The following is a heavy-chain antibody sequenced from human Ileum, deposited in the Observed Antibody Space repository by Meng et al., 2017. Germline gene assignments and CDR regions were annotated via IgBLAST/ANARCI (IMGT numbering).Heavy chain of an antibody. CDR3: ARDHWGSLDY. J-gene: IGHJ4*02. V-gene: IGHV4-59*01. CDR1: GGSIAGYQ. Sequence: QVQLQESGPGLVRPSETLSLICTVSGGSIAGYQWGWVRQPPGKGLEWIGYAGTNYNPSLKSRVTISLDTSKNQFSLKLSSVTAADSAVYYCARDHWGSLDYWGQGSLVAVSS. D-gene: IGHD7-27*01. CDR2: AGT.